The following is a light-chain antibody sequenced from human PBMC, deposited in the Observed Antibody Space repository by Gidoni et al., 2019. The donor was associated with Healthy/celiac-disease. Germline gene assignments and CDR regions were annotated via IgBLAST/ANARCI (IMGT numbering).Light chain of an antibody. J-gene: IGKJ1*01. Sequence: IRMTHSPSSFSASTGDRVTITCRESQGIHSYLDWYQQKPGKAPKLLIYAASTLQSGVPSRFSGSGSGKDFTLTISCLQSEDLATYYCQQYYSYPWTFGQGTKVEIK. V-gene: IGKV1-8*01. CDR3: QQYYSYPWT. CDR1: QGIHSY. CDR2: AAS.